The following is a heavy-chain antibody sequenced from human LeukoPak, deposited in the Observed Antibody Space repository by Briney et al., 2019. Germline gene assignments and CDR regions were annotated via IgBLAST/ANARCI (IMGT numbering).Heavy chain of an antibody. CDR2: INAGNGNT. D-gene: IGHD4-23*01. V-gene: IGHV1-3*01. CDR3: ARGEIGGNFDP. CDR1: GYTFTSYG. J-gene: IGHJ5*02. Sequence: ASVKVSCKASGYTFTSYGISWVRQAPGQGLEWMGWINAGNGNTKYSQKFQGRVTITRDTSASTAYMELSSLRSEDTAVYYCARGEIGGNFDPWGQGTLVTVSS.